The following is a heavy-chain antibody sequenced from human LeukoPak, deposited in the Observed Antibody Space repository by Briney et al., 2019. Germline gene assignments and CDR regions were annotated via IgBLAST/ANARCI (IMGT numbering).Heavy chain of an antibody. CDR2: IDISGGST. CDR3: ARAANVAVAGTVPLDY. Sequence: GGSLRLSCVASGFTFSSHAMCWVRQAPGKGLEWVASIDISGGSTYYEDSVQGRFTISRDNSKNTLYLQMNSLRAEDTAVYYCARAANVAVAGTVPLDYWGQGTLVTVSS. J-gene: IGHJ4*02. V-gene: IGHV3-23*01. CDR1: GFTFSSHA. D-gene: IGHD6-19*01.